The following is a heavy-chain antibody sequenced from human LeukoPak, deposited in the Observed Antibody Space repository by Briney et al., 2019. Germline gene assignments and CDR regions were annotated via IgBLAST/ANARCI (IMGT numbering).Heavy chain of an antibody. D-gene: IGHD3-22*01. Sequence: GGSLRLSCAASGFTFNDYYMSWIRQAPGEGLEWISYISGSGDRIYYADSVKGRFIISRDNAKNSLYLQMNSLRAEDTAVYYCARVDYYKTWGAFDIWGQGTMVTVSS. J-gene: IGHJ3*02. CDR2: ISGSGDRI. CDR3: ARVDYYKTWGAFDI. V-gene: IGHV3-11*04. CDR1: GFTFNDYY.